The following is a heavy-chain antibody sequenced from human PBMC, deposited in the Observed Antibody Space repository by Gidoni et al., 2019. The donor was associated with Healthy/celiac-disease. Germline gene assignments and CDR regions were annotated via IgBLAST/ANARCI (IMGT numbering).Heavy chain of an antibody. CDR3: ARQGYSSSLDY. D-gene: IGHD6-13*01. CDR1: VGSISSSSYY. CDR2: IYYSGST. Sequence: QLQLQESGPGLVKPSETLSLTCTVSVGSISSSSYYWGWIRQPPGKGLEWIGSIYYSGSTYYNPSLKSRVTISVDTSKNQFSLKLSSVTAADTAVYYCARQGYSSSLDYWGQGTLVTVSS. V-gene: IGHV4-39*01. J-gene: IGHJ4*02.